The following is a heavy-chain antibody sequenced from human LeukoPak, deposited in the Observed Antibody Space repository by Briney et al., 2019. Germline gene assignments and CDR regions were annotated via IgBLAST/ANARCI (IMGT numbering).Heavy chain of an antibody. V-gene: IGHV3-23*01. CDR1: GFTFSSYA. Sequence: PGGSLRLSCAASGFTFSSYAMTWVRQAPGKGLEWVSAISGSGSTTYYADSVKDRFTISRDKSKNTLYLQMSSLRAEDTAVYYCAKVGDYYGSGKYSNFDYWGQGTLVTVSS. J-gene: IGHJ4*02. CDR2: ISGSGSTT. D-gene: IGHD3-10*01. CDR3: AKVGDYYGSGKYSNFDY.